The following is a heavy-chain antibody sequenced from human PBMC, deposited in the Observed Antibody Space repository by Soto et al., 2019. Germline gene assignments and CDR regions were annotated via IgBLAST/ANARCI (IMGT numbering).Heavy chain of an antibody. CDR2: ISYDGSNK. Sequence: AGGSLRLSCAASGFTFSSYAMHWVRQAPGKGLEWVAVISYDGSNKYYADSVKGRFTISRDNSKNTLYLQMNSLRAEDTAVYYCARGGQDYYYYYGMDVWGQGTTVTVSS. J-gene: IGHJ6*02. V-gene: IGHV3-30-3*01. CDR1: GFTFSSYA. CDR3: ARGGQDYYYYYGMDV.